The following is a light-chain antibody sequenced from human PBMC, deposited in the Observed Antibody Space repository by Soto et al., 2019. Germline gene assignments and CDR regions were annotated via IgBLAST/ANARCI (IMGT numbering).Light chain of an antibody. J-gene: IGKJ2*01. CDR3: QQSYSTPPV. Sequence: DIQMTQSPSSLSASVGDRVTITCRASQSISSYLNWYQQKPGKAPKLLIYAASSLQSGVPPRFSGSGSGTDFTLTISSLQPEYFATYYCQQSYSTPPVFGQGTKLEIK. CDR2: AAS. V-gene: IGKV1-39*01. CDR1: QSISSY.